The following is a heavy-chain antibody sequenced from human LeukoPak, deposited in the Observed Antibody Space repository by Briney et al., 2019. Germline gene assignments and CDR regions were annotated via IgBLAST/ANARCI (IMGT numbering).Heavy chain of an antibody. J-gene: IGHJ4*02. V-gene: IGHV4-4*02. CDR1: GGSISSSNW. Sequence: TSETLSLTCAVSGGSISSSNWWSWVRQPPGKGLEWIGEIYHSGSTNYNPSLKSRVTISVDKSKNQFSLKLSSVTAADTAVYYCASTSTLYQLWSILDYWGQGTLVTVSS. CDR2: IYHSGST. D-gene: IGHD5-18*01. CDR3: ASTSTLYQLWSILDY.